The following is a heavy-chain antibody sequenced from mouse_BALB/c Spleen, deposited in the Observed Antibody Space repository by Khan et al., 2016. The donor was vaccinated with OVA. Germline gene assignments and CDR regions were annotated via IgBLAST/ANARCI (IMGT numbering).Heavy chain of an antibody. CDR2: ISYSGST. Sequence: EVKLEESGPGLVKPSQSLSLTCTVTGYSITSGYGWNWIRQFPGNKLEWMGYISYSGSTNYNPSLNSRISITRDTSKNQFFLQLNSVTTEDTATYYCARTTSIKYWGQGTTLTVSS. CDR3: ARTTSIKY. D-gene: IGHD2-10*02. V-gene: IGHV3-2*02. CDR1: GYSITSGYG. J-gene: IGHJ2*01.